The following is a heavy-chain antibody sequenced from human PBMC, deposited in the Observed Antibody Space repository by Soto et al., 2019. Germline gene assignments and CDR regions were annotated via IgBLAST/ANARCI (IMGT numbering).Heavy chain of an antibody. D-gene: IGHD6-13*01. CDR2: IFSNDEK. V-gene: IGHV2-26*01. J-gene: IGHJ6*02. CDR3: ARISSYYYYYVMDV. CDR1: GFSLSNARMG. Sequence: SGPTLVNPTETLTLTCTVSGFSLSNARMGVSWIRQPPGKALEWLAHIFSNDEKFYSTSLKSRLTISKDTSKSQVVLTMTNMDPVDTATYYCARISSYYYYYVMDVWGQVPTGTLSS.